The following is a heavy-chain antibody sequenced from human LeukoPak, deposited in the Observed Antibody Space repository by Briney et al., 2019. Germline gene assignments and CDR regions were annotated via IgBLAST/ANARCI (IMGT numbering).Heavy chain of an antibody. Sequence: GGSLRLSCAASGFAFSSYWMSWVRQAPGKGLEWVANIKQDGSEKYYVDSVKGRFTISRDNAKNSLYLQMNSLRAEDTAVYYCATIAVAGTGGFDYWGQGTLVTVSS. CDR1: GFAFSSYW. J-gene: IGHJ4*02. CDR2: IKQDGSEK. D-gene: IGHD6-19*01. CDR3: ATIAVAGTGGFDY. V-gene: IGHV3-7*03.